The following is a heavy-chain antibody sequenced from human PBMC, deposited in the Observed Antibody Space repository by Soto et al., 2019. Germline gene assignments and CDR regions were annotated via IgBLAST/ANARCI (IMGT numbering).Heavy chain of an antibody. CDR3: AGTTGPFYYYYYGMDV. V-gene: IGHV3-30*03. Sequence: GSLRLSCAASGFTFSSYGMHWVRQAPGKGLEWVAVISYDGSNKYYADSVKGRFTISRDNSKNTLYLQMNSLRAEDTAVYYCAGTTGPFYYYYYGMDVWGQGTTVTVSS. CDR2: ISYDGSNK. CDR1: GFTFSSYG. D-gene: IGHD1-1*01. J-gene: IGHJ6*02.